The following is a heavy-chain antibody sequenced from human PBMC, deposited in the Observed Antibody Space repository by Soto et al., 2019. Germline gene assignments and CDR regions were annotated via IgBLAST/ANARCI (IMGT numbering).Heavy chain of an antibody. V-gene: IGHV4-61*01. D-gene: IGHD1-26*01. Sequence: SETLSLTCTVSGASVSSGIHYWSWIRQPPGKGLEWIGYIFYSGSTNYNPSLKSRVTISVDTSNNQFSLRLSSVTAADTAVYYCARVDSGTHTYYYYAMDVWGQGTTVTVSS. CDR2: IFYSGST. CDR3: ARVDSGTHTYYYYAMDV. J-gene: IGHJ6*02. CDR1: GASVSSGIHY.